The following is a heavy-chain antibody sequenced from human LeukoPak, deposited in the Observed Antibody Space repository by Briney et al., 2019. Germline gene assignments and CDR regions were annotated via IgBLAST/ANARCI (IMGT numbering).Heavy chain of an antibody. CDR3: ARDENGYVWGSFRA. Sequence: SETLSLTCTVSSGSISTSNYYWGWVRQPPGKALEWIGNIFYTGSTYYSPSLESRVTMSLDTSKNQFSLKLSSVTAADTAVYYCARDENGYVWGSFRAWGQGTLVTVSS. CDR1: SGSISTSNYY. J-gene: IGHJ5*02. D-gene: IGHD3-16*02. V-gene: IGHV4-39*07. CDR2: IFYTGST.